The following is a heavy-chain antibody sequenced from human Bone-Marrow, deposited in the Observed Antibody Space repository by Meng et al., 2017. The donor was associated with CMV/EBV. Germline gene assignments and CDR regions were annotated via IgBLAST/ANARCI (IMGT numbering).Heavy chain of an antibody. V-gene: IGHV5-51*01. CDR2: IYPGDSDT. Sequence: EVQLVQSGAEVKKPGESLKISCKGSGYSFTSYWIGWVRQMPGKGLEWMGIIYPGDSDTRYSPSFQGQVTISADKSISTAYLQWSSLKASDTAMYYCARRSKYSSSVYNWFDPWGQGTLVTVSS. J-gene: IGHJ5*02. CDR3: ARRSKYSSSVYNWFDP. D-gene: IGHD6-6*01. CDR1: GYSFTSYW.